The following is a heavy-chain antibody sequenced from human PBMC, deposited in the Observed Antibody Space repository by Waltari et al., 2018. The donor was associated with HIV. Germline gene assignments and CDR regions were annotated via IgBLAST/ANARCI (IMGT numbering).Heavy chain of an antibody. CDR3: ATDEYSGSSVHPSYSFDY. J-gene: IGHJ4*02. D-gene: IGHD1-26*01. CDR2: SDPEDGET. CDR1: GYTLTELS. V-gene: IGHV1-24*01. Sequence: QVQLVQSGAEVKKPGASVKVSCKVSGYTLTELSIHWVRQAPGKGLEWMGGSDPEDGETIYAQKFQGRVTMTEDTSTDTAYMQLSSLRSDDTAVYYCATDEYSGSSVHPSYSFDYWGQGTLVTVSS.